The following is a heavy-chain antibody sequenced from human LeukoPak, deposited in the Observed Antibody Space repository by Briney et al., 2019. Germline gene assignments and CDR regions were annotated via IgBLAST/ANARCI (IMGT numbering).Heavy chain of an antibody. Sequence: GGSLRLSGEASGFTFSSNAITWVRQAPGKGLEWVSAISGSGGSTYYADSVKGRFTISRDNSKNTLYLQMNSLRAEDTAVYYGAKDSVYGSGSYSPWNWFDPWGQGTLVTVSS. J-gene: IGHJ5*02. CDR2: ISGSGGST. V-gene: IGHV3-23*01. CDR1: GFTFSSNA. D-gene: IGHD3-10*01. CDR3: AKDSVYGSGSYSPWNWFDP.